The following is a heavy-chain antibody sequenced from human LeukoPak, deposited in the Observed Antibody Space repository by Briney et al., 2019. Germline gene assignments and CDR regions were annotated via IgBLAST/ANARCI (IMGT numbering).Heavy chain of an antibody. D-gene: IGHD6-19*01. CDR3: ARWAAVTDPYFDY. CDR2: INVGNGNT. J-gene: IGHJ4*02. CDR1: GYTFNRHA. V-gene: IGHV1-3*01. Sequence: ASVKVSCKASGYTFNRHAIHWVRQAPGQRLEWMGWINVGNGNTRYSQNFRGRVTITRDTSASTAYMELSSLRSEDTAVYYCARWAAVTDPYFDYWGQGTLVTVSS.